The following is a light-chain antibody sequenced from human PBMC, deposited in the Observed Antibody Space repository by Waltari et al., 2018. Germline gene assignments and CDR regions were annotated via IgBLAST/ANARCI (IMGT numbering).Light chain of an antibody. Sequence: VLTQSPLSLSVTPGESASISCRPSQRLRHRNGYNYLDWSVQKPGQSPQPLVYLGSSRASGVPDRFSCFGSGTDFTLTISRVEAEDVGIYYCMQALQSPFTFGPGTKVEIK. CDR2: LGS. CDR3: MQALQSPFT. V-gene: IGKV2-28*01. CDR1: QRLRHRNGYNY. J-gene: IGKJ3*01.